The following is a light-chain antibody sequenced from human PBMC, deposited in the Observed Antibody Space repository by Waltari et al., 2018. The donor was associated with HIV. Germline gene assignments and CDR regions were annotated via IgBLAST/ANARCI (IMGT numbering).Light chain of an antibody. J-gene: IGLJ2*01. V-gene: IGLV2-14*01. CDR1: SSDVGGYNY. CDR3: SSYTSSNTLVV. CDR2: EVS. Sequence: QSALTQPASVSGSPGQSITISCTGTSSDVGGYNYVSWYQQHPGKAPKLMIYEVSNRTAGVSNRFSGSKSGNTASLTISGLQAEDGADYYCSSYTSSNTLVVFGGGTKLTVL.